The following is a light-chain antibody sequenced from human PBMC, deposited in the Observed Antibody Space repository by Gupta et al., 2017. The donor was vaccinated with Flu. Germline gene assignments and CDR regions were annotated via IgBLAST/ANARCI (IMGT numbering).Light chain of an antibody. CDR3: NSRDSIDNNHAV. V-gene: IGLV3-19*01. CDR1: SLRSSY. J-gene: IGLJ2*01. CDR2: AKN. Sequence: SSELTQDPAVSVALGQTVRITCQGDSLRSSYASWYQQKPGQAPVLVIYAKNNRPSGIPDRFSGSTSGNTASLTITGAQAEEEADYDWNSRDSIDNNHAVFGGGTKLTVL.